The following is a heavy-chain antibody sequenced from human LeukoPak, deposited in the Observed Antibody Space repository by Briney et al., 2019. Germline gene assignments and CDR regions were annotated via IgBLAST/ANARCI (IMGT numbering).Heavy chain of an antibody. D-gene: IGHD6-19*01. CDR2: ISGSAGTT. CDR1: GFTFSSYA. J-gene: IGHJ4*02. Sequence: PGGTLRFTCAASGFTFSSYAMSWVRQAPGKELEWVSAISGSAGTTYYADSVKGRFTISRDNSKNTLYLQMNSLRAEDTAVYYCAKGWSSGWPYYLVYWGQGTLVTVSS. V-gene: IGHV3-23*01. CDR3: AKGWSSGWPYYLVY.